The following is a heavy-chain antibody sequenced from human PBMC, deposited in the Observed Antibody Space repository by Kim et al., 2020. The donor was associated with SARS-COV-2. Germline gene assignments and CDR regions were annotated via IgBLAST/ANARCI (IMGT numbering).Heavy chain of an antibody. D-gene: IGHD3-10*01. Sequence: RFTISRDNSKNTLYLQMNSLRAEDTAVYYCAKDTTSSVRGVIYYYYGMDVWGQGTTVTVSS. V-gene: IGHV3-30*02. J-gene: IGHJ6*02. CDR3: AKDTTSSVRGVIYYYYGMDV.